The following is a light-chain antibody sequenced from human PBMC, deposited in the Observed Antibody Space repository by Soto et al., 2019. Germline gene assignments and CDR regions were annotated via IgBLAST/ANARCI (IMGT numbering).Light chain of an antibody. CDR1: QDIRNY. CDR2: AAS. J-gene: IGKJ3*01. V-gene: IGKV1-27*01. CDR3: QKYDRAPFT. Sequence: DIQVTQSPSSLSVSVGDRVTITCRASQDIRNYLAWYQQKPGKPPNLLIYAASTLQSGVPSRFSGSGSGTDFALTINNRQPEDVATYYCQKYDRAPFTFGPGTKVDIK.